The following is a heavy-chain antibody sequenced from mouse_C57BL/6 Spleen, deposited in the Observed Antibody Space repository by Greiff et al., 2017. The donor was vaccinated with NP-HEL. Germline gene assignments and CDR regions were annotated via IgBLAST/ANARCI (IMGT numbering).Heavy chain of an antibody. Sequence: QVQLQQPGAELVRPGTSVKLSCKASGYTFTSYWMHWVKQRPGQGLEWIGVIDPSDSYTNYNQKFKGKATLTVDTSSSTAYMQLSSLTSEDSAVYYCASYDYDEEFAYWGQGTLVTVSA. CDR3: ASYDYDEEFAY. V-gene: IGHV1-59*01. CDR2: IDPSDSYT. D-gene: IGHD2-4*01. CDR1: GYTFTSYW. J-gene: IGHJ3*01.